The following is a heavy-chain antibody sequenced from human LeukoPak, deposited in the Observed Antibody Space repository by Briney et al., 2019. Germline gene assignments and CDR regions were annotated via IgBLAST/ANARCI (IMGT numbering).Heavy chain of an antibody. D-gene: IGHD2-2*01. V-gene: IGHV4-39*01. CDR1: GGSISSSSYY. CDR3: ARRRGRYCSSTSCPNQKSYYYYGMDV. J-gene: IGHJ6*02. CDR2: IYYSGST. Sequence: SETLSLTCTVSGGSISSSSYYWGWIRQPPGKGLEWIRSIYYSGSTYYNPSLKSRVTISVDTSKNQFSLKLSSVTAADTAVYYCARRRGRYCSSTSCPNQKSYYYYGMDVWGQGTTVTVSS.